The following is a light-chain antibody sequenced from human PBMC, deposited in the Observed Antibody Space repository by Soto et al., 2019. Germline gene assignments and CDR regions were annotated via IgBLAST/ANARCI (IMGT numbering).Light chain of an antibody. CDR2: WAS. CDR3: QQFYNTLWT. V-gene: IGKV4-1*01. CDR1: QSLLYSSNNKNF. Sequence: IVMTQSPDSLAVSLGERATINCKSSQSLLYSSNNKNFLAWYQQKPGQPPKLLIYWASTRESGVPDQFSGSGSGTDFTLTISSLHAEDVAVYYCQQFYNTLWTFGQGTKVEIK. J-gene: IGKJ1*01.